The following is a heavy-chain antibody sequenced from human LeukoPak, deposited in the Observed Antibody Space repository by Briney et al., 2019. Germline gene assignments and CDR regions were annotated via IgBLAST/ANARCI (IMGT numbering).Heavy chain of an antibody. Sequence: ASVKVSCKASGYTFTRYGISWVRQAPGQGLEWMGWINPYTGDTNSAQKFQGGVTMTRDTSISTAYMELSRLRSDDTAVYYCARDLESPGELKYYYYMDVWGKGTTVTVSS. J-gene: IGHJ6*03. D-gene: IGHD3-10*01. CDR2: INPYTGDT. CDR1: GYTFTRYG. CDR3: ARDLESPGELKYYYYMDV. V-gene: IGHV1-2*02.